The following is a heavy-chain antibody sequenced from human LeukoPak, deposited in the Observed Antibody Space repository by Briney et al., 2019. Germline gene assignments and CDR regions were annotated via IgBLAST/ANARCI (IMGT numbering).Heavy chain of an antibody. V-gene: IGHV3-30*04. J-gene: IGHJ4*02. CDR2: ISYDGSNE. D-gene: IGHD6-19*01. CDR1: GFTFSSYV. Sequence: GGSLRLSCAASGFTFSSYVMHWVRQAPGKGLEWVAIISYDGSNEYYADSVKGRFTISRDNSKNTLYLQMNSLRAEDTAVYYCAKSPRLAGTQNFDYWGQGTLVTVSS. CDR3: AKSPRLAGTQNFDY.